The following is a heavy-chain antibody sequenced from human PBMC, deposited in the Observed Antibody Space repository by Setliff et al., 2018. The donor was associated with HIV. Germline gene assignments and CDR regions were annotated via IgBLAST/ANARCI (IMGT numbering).Heavy chain of an antibody. CDR3: ARDLPAYYYYMDV. Sequence: PGGSLRLSCAASGFIFSTYAMHWVRQAPGKGLEWVAVISYDGSNKYYADSVKGRFTISRDNSKNTVYLQMNSLRPEDTAVYYCARDLPAYYYYMDVWGKGTTVTVSS. CDR1: GFIFSTYA. J-gene: IGHJ6*03. CDR2: ISYDGSNK. V-gene: IGHV3-30*01.